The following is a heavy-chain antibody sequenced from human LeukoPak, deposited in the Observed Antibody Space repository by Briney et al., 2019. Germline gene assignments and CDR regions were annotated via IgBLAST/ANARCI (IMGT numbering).Heavy chain of an antibody. Sequence: GGSLRLSCAASGLTFSSYGMHWVRQAPGKGLEWVAVMWYDGSNKYYADSVKGRSTISRDNSKNTLYLQMNSLRAEDTAVYYCARDFFREYSSSSGDYWGQGTLVTVSS. J-gene: IGHJ4*02. D-gene: IGHD6-6*01. CDR2: MWYDGSNK. CDR1: GLTFSSYG. CDR3: ARDFFREYSSSSGDY. V-gene: IGHV3-33*01.